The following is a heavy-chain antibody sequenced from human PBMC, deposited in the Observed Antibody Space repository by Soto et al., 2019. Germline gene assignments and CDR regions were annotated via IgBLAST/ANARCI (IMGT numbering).Heavy chain of an antibody. CDR1: GFTFSSYA. Sequence: EVQLLESGGGLVQPGGSLRLSCAASGFTFSSYAMGWVRQAPGKGLEWGSAISGIGGSTYFADSVKGRFTISRDNSKNTLYLQMNSLRAEDTAVYYCAKDADVISSRLYVLAEGYWGQGTLVTVSS. CDR3: AKDADVISSRLYVLAEGY. CDR2: ISGIGGST. V-gene: IGHV3-23*01. J-gene: IGHJ4*02. D-gene: IGHD6-13*01.